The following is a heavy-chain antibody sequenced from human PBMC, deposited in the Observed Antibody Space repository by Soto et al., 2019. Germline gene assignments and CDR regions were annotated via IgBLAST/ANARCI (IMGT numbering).Heavy chain of an antibody. CDR3: ATKWRWYVGYYYYGMDL. Sequence: ASVKVSCKVSGYTLTELSMHWVRQAPGKGLEWMGGFDPEDGETIYAQKFQGRVTMTEDTSTDTAYMELSSLRSEDTAVYYCATKWRWYVGYYYYGMDLRGQGTTVTVSS. D-gene: IGHD6-13*01. J-gene: IGHJ6*02. CDR2: FDPEDGET. CDR1: GYTLTELS. V-gene: IGHV1-24*01.